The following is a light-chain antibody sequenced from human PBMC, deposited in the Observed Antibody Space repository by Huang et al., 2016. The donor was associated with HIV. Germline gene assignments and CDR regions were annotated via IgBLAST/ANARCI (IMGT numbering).Light chain of an antibody. J-gene: IGKJ4*01. CDR3: QQRSSGVT. CDR2: DKS. Sequence: IVLTQSPATLSWYPGERVTLSCRASQSVGNYIAWYQQHPGQSPRLLIYDKSYRATGTPVRFSGSGSGTDFALTISNLESEDFAVYYCQQRSSGVTFGGGTKVQVK. V-gene: IGKV3-11*01. CDR1: QSVGNY.